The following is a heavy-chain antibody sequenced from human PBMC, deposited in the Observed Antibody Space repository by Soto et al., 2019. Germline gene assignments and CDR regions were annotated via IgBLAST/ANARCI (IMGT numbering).Heavy chain of an antibody. V-gene: IGHV1-69*01. CDR3: ATGVIWIGYFTVDS. D-gene: IGHD3-3*01. CDR1: GGSFGNSA. CDR2: FIPVYRTL. Sequence: QVQLVQSGAEVKKPGSSVKVSCKASGGSFGNSAINWVRQTPGQGLEWLGGFIPVYRTLNYAQKFQGRVTITADESXGTAYMTLSSLASDDTAVYYCATGVIWIGYFTVDSWGQGTRVTVSS. J-gene: IGHJ4*02.